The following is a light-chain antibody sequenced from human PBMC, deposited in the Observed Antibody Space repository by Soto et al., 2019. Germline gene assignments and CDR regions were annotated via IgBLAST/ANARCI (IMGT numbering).Light chain of an antibody. V-gene: IGKV1-12*02. CDR3: QQANGDPWT. CDR1: HDVRSW. CDR2: GAS. Sequence: DIQMTQSPSSVSASVGDRVTISCRASHDVRSWLAWYQQKPGKAPNLLIYGASTLQSGVPSRFSGSGSGTDFTLTLSSLQPEDCATYYCQQANGDPWTFGQGTKVEIK. J-gene: IGKJ1*01.